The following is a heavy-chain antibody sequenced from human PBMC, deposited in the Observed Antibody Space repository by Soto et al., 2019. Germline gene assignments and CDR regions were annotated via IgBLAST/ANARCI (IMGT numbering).Heavy chain of an antibody. Sequence: SETLSLTCTVSGGSISSGDYYWSWIRQPPGKGLEWIGYIYYSGSTYYNPSLKSRVTISVDTSKNQFSLKLSSVTAADTAVYYCARVGRSCSGGSCYPACGFDPWGQGTLVTVSS. CDR3: ARVGRSCSGGSCYPACGFDP. J-gene: IGHJ5*02. CDR2: IYYSGST. D-gene: IGHD2-15*01. V-gene: IGHV4-30-4*01. CDR1: GGSISSGDYY.